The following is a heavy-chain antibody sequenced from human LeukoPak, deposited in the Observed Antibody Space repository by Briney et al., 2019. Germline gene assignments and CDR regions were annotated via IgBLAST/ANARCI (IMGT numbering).Heavy chain of an antibody. D-gene: IGHD6-19*01. V-gene: IGHV3-30*18. CDR1: GFTFSSYG. J-gene: IGHJ4*02. CDR2: ISYDGSNK. Sequence: GGSLRLSCAASGFTFSSYGMHRVRQAPGKGLEWVAVISYDGSNKYYADSVKGRFTISRDNSKNALYLQMNSLRAEDTAVYYCAKGASGWSFDYWGQGTLVTVSS. CDR3: AKGASGWSFDY.